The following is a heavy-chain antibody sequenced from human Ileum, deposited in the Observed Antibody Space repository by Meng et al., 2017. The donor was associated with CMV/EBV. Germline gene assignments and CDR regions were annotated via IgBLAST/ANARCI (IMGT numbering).Heavy chain of an antibody. CDR3: TTLPGGQQAQNFDC. V-gene: IGHV1-8*01. CDR1: GYTFTSYD. D-gene: IGHD6-13*01. CDR2: MNPNSGNT. Sequence: GESLKISCKASGYTFTSYDINWVRQATGQGLEWMGWMNPNSGNTGYAQKFQGRVTMTRNTSISTTYMELGSLRSEDTAVYYCTTLPGGQQAQNFDCWGQGTLVTVSS. J-gene: IGHJ4*02.